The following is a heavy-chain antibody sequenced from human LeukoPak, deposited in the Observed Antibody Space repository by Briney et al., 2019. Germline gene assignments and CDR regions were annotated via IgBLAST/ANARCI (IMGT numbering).Heavy chain of an antibody. CDR2: ISYDGSEK. CDR3: GEFDY. V-gene: IGHV3-30*01. CDR1: GFTFSRYA. J-gene: IGHJ4*02. Sequence: PGRSLRLSCAASGFTFSRYAKHWVRQAPGKGLEWVALISYDGSEKYYADSVRGRFTISRDDSKNTLYLQMNSLRAEDTAVYYCGEFDYWGQGTLVTVSS.